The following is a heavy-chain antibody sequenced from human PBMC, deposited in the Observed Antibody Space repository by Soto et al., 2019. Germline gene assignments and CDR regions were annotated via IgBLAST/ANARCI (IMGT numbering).Heavy chain of an antibody. J-gene: IGHJ4*02. CDR3: VKHTNYYDTSSYDRTFDY. D-gene: IGHD3-22*01. CDR1: GFIFRSYA. V-gene: IGHV3-64D*08. Sequence: PGGSLRLSCSASGFIFRSYAMHWVRQAPGTGLEYLSSISSNGDMTYYADSVKGRFTISRDNSKNIVYLQMSSLRVEDAAVYYCVKHTNYYDTSSYDRTFDYWGQGALVTVSS. CDR2: ISSNGDMT.